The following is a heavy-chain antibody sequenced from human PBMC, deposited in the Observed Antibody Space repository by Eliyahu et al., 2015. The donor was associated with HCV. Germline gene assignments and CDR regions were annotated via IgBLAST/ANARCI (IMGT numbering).Heavy chain of an antibody. Sequence: QVQLVESGGGLVKPGGSLXXXXAASQXPFSDYYMXWIRQAPGKGLEWISYXSSSGTYTNYADSVKGRFTISRDNAKNSLYLQMNSLRGEDTGVYYCARGHGGNQLGDAFRVWGQGTMVTVSS. CDR3: ARGHGGNQLGDAFRV. D-gene: IGHD4-23*01. CDR2: XSSSGTYT. CDR1: QXPFSDYY. V-gene: IGHV3-11*06. J-gene: IGHJ3*01.